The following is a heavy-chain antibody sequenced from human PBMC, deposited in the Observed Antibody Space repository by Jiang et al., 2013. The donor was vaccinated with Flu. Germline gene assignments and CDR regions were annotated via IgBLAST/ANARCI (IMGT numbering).Heavy chain of an antibody. CDR3: ATSTTVVTPRYWYFDL. V-gene: IGHV4-30-2*04. J-gene: IGHJ2*01. D-gene: IGHD4-23*01. Sequence: SLKSRVTISVDTSKNQFSLKLSSVTAADTAVYYCATSTTVVTPRYWYFDLWGRGTLVTVSS.